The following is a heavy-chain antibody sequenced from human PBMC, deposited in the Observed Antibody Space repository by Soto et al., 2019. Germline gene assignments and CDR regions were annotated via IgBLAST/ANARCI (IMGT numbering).Heavy chain of an antibody. D-gene: IGHD2-2*01. V-gene: IGHV4-34*01. CDR1: GGSFSGYY. Sequence: ASETLSLTCAVYGGSFSGYYWSWIRQPPGKGLEWIGEINHSGSTNYNPSLKSRVTISVDTSKNQFSLKVSSVTAADTAMYYCARLGGYCSTTTCYGYYAMDVWGQGTTVTVSS. CDR2: INHSGST. CDR3: ARLGGYCSTTTCYGYYAMDV. J-gene: IGHJ6*02.